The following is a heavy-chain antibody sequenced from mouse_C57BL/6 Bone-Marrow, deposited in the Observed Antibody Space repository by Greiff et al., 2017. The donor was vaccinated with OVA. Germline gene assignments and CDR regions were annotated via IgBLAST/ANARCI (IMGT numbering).Heavy chain of an antibody. CDR1: GYAFSSSW. CDR2: IYPGDGDT. D-gene: IGHD1-1*01. V-gene: IGHV1-82*01. J-gene: IGHJ4*01. CDR3: ARPPITTVVATRDYAMDY. Sequence: VQLQQSGPELVKPGASVKISCKASGYAFSSSWLNWVKQRPGKGLEWIGRIYPGDGDTNYNGKFKGKATLTADNSSSTAYMQLSSLTSEDSAVYFCARPPITTVVATRDYAMDYWGQGTSVTVSS.